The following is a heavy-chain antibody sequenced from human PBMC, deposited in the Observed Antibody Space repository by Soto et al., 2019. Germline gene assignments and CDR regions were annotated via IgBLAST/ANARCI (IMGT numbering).Heavy chain of an antibody. V-gene: IGHV3-64*01. D-gene: IGHD1-7*01. Sequence: GGSLRLSCAASGFTFSSYAMHWVRQAPGKGLEYVSAISSNGGSTYYANSVKGRFTISTDNSKNTLYLQMGSLRAEDMAVYYCASSPGWNYGKFDYWGQGTLVTVSS. J-gene: IGHJ4*02. CDR2: ISSNGGST. CDR1: GFTFSSYA. CDR3: ASSPGWNYGKFDY.